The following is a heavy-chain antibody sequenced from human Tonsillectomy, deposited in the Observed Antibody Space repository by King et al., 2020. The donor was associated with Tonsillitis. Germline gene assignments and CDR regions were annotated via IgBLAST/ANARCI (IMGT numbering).Heavy chain of an antibody. D-gene: IGHD5-12*01. CDR2: IQFDGNDK. J-gene: IGHJ4*01. V-gene: IGHV3-30*02. CDR1: GFIFSSSV. CDR3: ATDWDVVPSLHFDY. Sequence: VQLVQSGGGVVQPGGSLRLSCAASGFIFSSSVMHCVREAPGKGLQWVAFIQFDGNDKYYVESVKGRFTISRDNSKNTLYLQMNSLRPEATAMYYCATDWDVVPSLHFDYWGDGTQVTASS.